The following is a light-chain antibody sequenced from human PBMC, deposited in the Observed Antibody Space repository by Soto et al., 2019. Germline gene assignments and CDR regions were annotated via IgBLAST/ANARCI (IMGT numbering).Light chain of an antibody. J-gene: IGLJ2*01. CDR3: QTWGTGIVV. V-gene: IGLV4-69*01. CDR1: SGHSSYA. CDR2: LNSDGSH. Sequence: QPVLTQSPSASASLGASVKLTCTLSSGHSSYAIAWHQQQPEKGPRYLMKLNSDGSHSKGDGIPDRFSGSSSGAERYLTSSSIQSEDEADYYCQTWGTGIVVFGGGTKLTVL.